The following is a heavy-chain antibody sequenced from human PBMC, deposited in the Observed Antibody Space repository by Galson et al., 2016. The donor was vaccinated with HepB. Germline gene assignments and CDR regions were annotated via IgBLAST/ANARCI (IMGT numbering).Heavy chain of an antibody. J-gene: IGHJ4*02. Sequence: SVKVSCKASGYTFTSYGISWVRQAPGQGLEWMGWISAYNGNTNYAQNFQGRVTMTTDTSTSTAYMELRSLKSDDTAVYYCAGTAMAFFDYWGQGTLVTVSS. V-gene: IGHV1-18*01. CDR3: AGTAMAFFDY. CDR2: ISAYNGNT. CDR1: GYTFTSYG. D-gene: IGHD5-18*01.